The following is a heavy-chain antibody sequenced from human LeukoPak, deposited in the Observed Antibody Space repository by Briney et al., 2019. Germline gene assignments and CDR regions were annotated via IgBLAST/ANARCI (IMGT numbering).Heavy chain of an antibody. CDR2: VYSSGST. Sequence: SETLSLTCAVSGGSISRSSYYWAWIRQPPGKGLEWIGNVYSSGSTYYNPSLKSRVTISVDTSKNQFSLNLSSVTVADTAVYYCARDRDTNYANWFDPWGQGILVTVSS. CDR3: ARDRDTNYANWFDP. V-gene: IGHV4-39*07. J-gene: IGHJ5*02. D-gene: IGHD4-11*01. CDR1: GGSISRSSYY.